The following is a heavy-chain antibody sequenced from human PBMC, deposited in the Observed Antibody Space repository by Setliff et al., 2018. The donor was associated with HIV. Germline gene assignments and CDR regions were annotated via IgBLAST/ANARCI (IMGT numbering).Heavy chain of an antibody. J-gene: IGHJ2*01. CDR2: IYYSGST. V-gene: IGHV4-39*01. D-gene: IGHD3-9*01. Sequence: SGALSLTCAVSGGSISSNTYYWGWIRQPPGKGLEWIGSIYYSGSTYYNPSLKSRVTISVDTSKNQFSLKLSSVTAADTAVYYCARQGAGIQVRYFDWPWDPWTLDFDIWGRGTLVTVSS. CDR3: ARQGAGIQVRYFDWPWDPWTLDFDI. CDR1: GGSISSNTYY.